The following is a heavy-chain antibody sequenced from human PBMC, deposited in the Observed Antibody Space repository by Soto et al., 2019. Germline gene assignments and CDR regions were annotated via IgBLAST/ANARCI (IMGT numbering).Heavy chain of an antibody. CDR3: ARDRGVEYSSSWYQIDY. CDR2: ISYDGSNK. V-gene: IGHV3-30-3*01. CDR1: GFTFSSYA. D-gene: IGHD6-13*01. J-gene: IGHJ4*02. Sequence: GGSLRLSCAASGFTFSSYAMHWVRQAPGKGLEWVAVISYDGSNKYYADSVKGRFTISRDNSKNTLYLQMNSLRAEDTAVYYCARDRGVEYSSSWYQIDYWGQGTLVTVSS.